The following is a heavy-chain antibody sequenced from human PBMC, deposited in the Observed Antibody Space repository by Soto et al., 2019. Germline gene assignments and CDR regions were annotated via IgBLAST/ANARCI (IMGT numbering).Heavy chain of an antibody. V-gene: IGHV3-30*18. Sequence: QVQLVESGGGVVQPGRSLRLSCAASGFTFSSYGMHWVRQAPGKGLEWVAVISYDGSNTYYGDSVKGRFTISRDNSKSTLYLQMDSLRAEDTAVYYCAKHGVYNGSQQIDYWGQGTPVTVSS. CDR2: ISYDGSNT. J-gene: IGHJ4*02. D-gene: IGHD1-26*01. CDR1: GFTFSSYG. CDR3: AKHGVYNGSQQIDY.